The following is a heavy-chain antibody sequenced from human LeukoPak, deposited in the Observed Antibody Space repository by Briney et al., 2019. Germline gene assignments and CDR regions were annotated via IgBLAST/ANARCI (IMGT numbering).Heavy chain of an antibody. V-gene: IGHV4-59*12. CDR3: AREPTTIFGVVPPAH. CDR1: GGSISSYY. J-gene: IGHJ4*02. D-gene: IGHD3-3*01. CDR2: IYHSGST. Sequence: PSETLSLTCTVSGGSISSYYWSWIRQPPGKGLEWIGYIYHSGSTYYNPSLKSRVTISVDRSKNQFSLKLSSVTAADTAVYYCAREPTTIFGVVPPAHWGQGTLVTVSS.